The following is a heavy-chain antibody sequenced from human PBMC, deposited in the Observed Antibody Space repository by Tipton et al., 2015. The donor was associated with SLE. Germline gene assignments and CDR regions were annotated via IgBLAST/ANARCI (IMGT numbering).Heavy chain of an antibody. CDR1: RGSINSHY. V-gene: IGHV4-59*11. CDR2: IYYSGST. CDR3: ARVGVTLYYYYMDV. J-gene: IGHJ6*03. Sequence: TLSLTCTVSRGSINSHYWSWIRQPPGKGLEWIGYIYYSGSTNYNPSLKSRVTISVDTSKNQFSLKLSSVTAADTAVYYCARVGVTLYYYYMDVWGKGTTVTVSS. D-gene: IGHD3-16*01.